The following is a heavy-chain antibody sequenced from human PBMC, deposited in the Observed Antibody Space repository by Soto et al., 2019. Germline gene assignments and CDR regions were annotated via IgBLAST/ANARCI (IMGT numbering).Heavy chain of an antibody. V-gene: IGHV4-39*07. J-gene: IGHJ6*03. CDR1: GGSISSSSYY. CDR3: ARAAPYGSGSYRGLIKYYHYYMDV. D-gene: IGHD3-10*01. CDR2: IYHSGST. Sequence: SETLSLTCTVSGGSISSSSYYWGWIRQPPGKGLEWIGRIYHSGSTNYNPSLKSRVTISVDTSKNQFSLKLSSVTAADTAVYYCARAAPYGSGSYRGLIKYYHYYMDVWGKGTTVTVSS.